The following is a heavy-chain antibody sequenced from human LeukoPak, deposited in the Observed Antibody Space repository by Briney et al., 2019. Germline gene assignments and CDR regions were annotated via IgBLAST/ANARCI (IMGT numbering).Heavy chain of an antibody. D-gene: IGHD3-10*01. CDR1: GGSISSYY. J-gene: IGHJ5*02. V-gene: IGHV4-4*07. CDR2: IYITGST. CDR3: ARDKYYGSGNYGKYNWFDP. Sequence: SETLSLTCTVSGGSISSYYWSWIRQPAGKGLEWIGHIYITGSTNYNPSLKSRVTMSVDTSKNQFSLRLSSVTAADTAVYYCARDKYYGSGNYGKYNWFDPWGQGTLVTVSS.